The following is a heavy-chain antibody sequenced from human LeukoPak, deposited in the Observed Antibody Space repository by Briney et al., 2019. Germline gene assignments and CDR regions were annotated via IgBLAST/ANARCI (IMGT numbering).Heavy chain of an antibody. V-gene: IGHV4-39*01. CDR1: GDSISSYY. CDR2: IYYSGST. Sequence: PSETLSLTCTVSGDSISSYYWGWIRQPPGKGLEWIGSIYYSGSTYYNPSLKSRVTISVDTSKNQFSLKLSSVTAADTAVYYCARDLRYFDWLLSYYYYYYMDVWGKGTTVTISS. J-gene: IGHJ6*03. CDR3: ARDLRYFDWLLSYYYYYYMDV. D-gene: IGHD3-9*01.